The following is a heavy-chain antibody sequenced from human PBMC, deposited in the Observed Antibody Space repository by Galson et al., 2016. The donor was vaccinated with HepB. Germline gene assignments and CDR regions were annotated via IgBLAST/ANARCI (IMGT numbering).Heavy chain of an antibody. CDR1: GFTFSSVW. CDR2: IKPDGSEK. D-gene: IGHD3-22*01. Sequence: SLRLSCATSGFTFSSVWMSWVRQAPGKGLEWVANIKPDGSEKYYVDSLKGRFTISRDNAKNSLYLQMNSLRAEDTAVYHCALYYYDSSGFVEYFQQWGQGTRVTVSS. J-gene: IGHJ1*01. CDR3: ALYYYDSSGFVEYFQQ. V-gene: IGHV3-7*03.